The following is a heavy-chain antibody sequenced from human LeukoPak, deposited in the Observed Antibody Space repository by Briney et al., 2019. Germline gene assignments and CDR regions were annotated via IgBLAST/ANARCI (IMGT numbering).Heavy chain of an antibody. CDR2: TNPSGDST. D-gene: IGHD1-26*01. Sequence: EASVKVSCKASGYTFTNYYMHWVRQAPGPGLEWMATTNPSGDSTDYEQKFQGRVTVTRDTSTSIVYMELRTLRSEDTAVYYCARSGSYFPFDYWGQGTLVTVSS. CDR3: ARSGSYFPFDY. J-gene: IGHJ4*02. V-gene: IGHV1-46*01. CDR1: GYTFTNYY.